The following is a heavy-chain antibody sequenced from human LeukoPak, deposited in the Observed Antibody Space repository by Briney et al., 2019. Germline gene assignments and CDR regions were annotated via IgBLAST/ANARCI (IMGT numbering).Heavy chain of an antibody. Sequence: GGSLRLSCVASVFSFSSYAMTWVRQAPGKGLEWVSTISASGGTTYYVDSVKGRFTISRNNSKNTVYLQMNSLRAEDTAVYYCSKYSYNSSPNWFDPWGQGTLVTVSS. J-gene: IGHJ5*02. CDR3: SKYSYNSSPNWFDP. V-gene: IGHV3-23*01. CDR2: ISASGGTT. D-gene: IGHD6-13*01. CDR1: VFSFSSYA.